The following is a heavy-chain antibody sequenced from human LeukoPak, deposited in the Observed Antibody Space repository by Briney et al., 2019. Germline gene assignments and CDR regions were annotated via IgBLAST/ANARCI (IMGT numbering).Heavy chain of an antibody. D-gene: IGHD3-3*01. CDR2: ISGSGGST. CDR3: AKMVDFWSGYLDY. J-gene: IGHJ4*02. CDR1: GFTFSSSA. Sequence: GGSLRLSCAASGFTFSSSAMSWVRQAPGKGLEWVSAISGSGGSTYYADSVKGRFTISRDNSKNTLYLQMNSLRAEDTAVYYCAKMVDFWSGYLDYWGQGTLVTVSS. V-gene: IGHV3-23*01.